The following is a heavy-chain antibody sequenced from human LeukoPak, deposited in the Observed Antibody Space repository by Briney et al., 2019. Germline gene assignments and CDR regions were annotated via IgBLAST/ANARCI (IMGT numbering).Heavy chain of an antibody. J-gene: IGHJ4*02. D-gene: IGHD1-26*01. Sequence: SETLSLTCTVSGGSISSYYCSWIRQPPGKGLEWIGYIYYSGSTNYNPSLKSRVTISVDTSKNQFSLKLTSVTAADTAVYYCASGIVGATDFDYWGQGTLVTVSS. V-gene: IGHV4-59*08. CDR1: GGSISSYY. CDR2: IYYSGST. CDR3: ASGIVGATDFDY.